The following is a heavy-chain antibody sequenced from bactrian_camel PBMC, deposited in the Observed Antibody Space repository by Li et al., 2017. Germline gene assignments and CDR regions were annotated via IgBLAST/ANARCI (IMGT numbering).Heavy chain of an antibody. D-gene: IGHD4*01. J-gene: IGHJ7*01. CDR2: ISSDGVHI. V-gene: IGHV3S7*01. CDR1: GFTFSGLG. Sequence: HVQLVESGGGSALAGGSVRLSCATSGFTFSGLGMSWVRQAPGKGLEWVSGISSDGVHIHYADSVQGRFTISRDNAKDTLYLQMNSLKPEDTAMYYCAAESQRCSARDYDNMDYWGKGTQVTVS.